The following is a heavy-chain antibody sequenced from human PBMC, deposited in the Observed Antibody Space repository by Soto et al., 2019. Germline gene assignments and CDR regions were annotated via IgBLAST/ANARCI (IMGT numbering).Heavy chain of an antibody. CDR2: ISYDGSNK. V-gene: IGHV3-30-3*01. J-gene: IGHJ6*02. D-gene: IGHD2-2*01. Sequence: QVQLVESGGGVVQPGRSLRLSCAASGFTFSSYAMHWVRQAPGKGLEWVAVISYDGSNKYYADSVKGRFTISRDNSKNTLYLQMNSLRAEDTAVYYCARGSDRYQLKRYYYYGMDVWGQGTTVTVSS. CDR1: GFTFSSYA. CDR3: ARGSDRYQLKRYYYYGMDV.